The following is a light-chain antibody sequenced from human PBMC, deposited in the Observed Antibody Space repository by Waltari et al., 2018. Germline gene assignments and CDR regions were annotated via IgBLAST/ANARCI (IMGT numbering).Light chain of an antibody. Sequence: QSALTQPASVSGSPGQSIPISCIGTSRDIGGYNYVSWYQQHPGKAPKVMIYDVTKRPSGVSNRFSGSKSGSTASLTISGLQAEDEADYYCSSYTSSNTWVFGGGTKLTVL. J-gene: IGLJ3*02. CDR1: SRDIGGYNY. CDR2: DVT. V-gene: IGLV2-14*01. CDR3: SSYTSSNTWV.